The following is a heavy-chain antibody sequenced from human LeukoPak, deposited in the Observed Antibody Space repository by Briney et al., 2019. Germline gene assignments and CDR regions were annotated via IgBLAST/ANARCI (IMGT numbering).Heavy chain of an antibody. D-gene: IGHD3-16*01. J-gene: IGHJ4*02. Sequence: PSETLSLTCAVYGGSFSGYYWSWIRQPPGKGLEWIGEINHSGSTNYNPSLKSRVTISVDTSKNQFSLKLSSVTAADTAVYYCARVRIMITFGGVIFDYWGQGTLVTVSS. CDR2: INHSGST. V-gene: IGHV4-34*01. CDR3: ARVRIMITFGGVIFDY. CDR1: GGSFSGYY.